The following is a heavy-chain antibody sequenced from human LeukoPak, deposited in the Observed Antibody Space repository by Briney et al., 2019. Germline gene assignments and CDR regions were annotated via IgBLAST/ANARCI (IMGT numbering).Heavy chain of an antibody. CDR2: ISYDGSNK. Sequence: PGGSLRLSCAASGFXFSSYAIHWVRQAPGKGLEWVAVISYDGSNKYYADSVKGRFTISRDNSKNTLYLQMNSLRAEDTAVYYCARVLGGYSGYGDYWGQGTLVTVSS. J-gene: IGHJ4*02. CDR1: GFXFSSYA. V-gene: IGHV3-30-3*01. D-gene: IGHD5-12*01. CDR3: ARVLGGYSGYGDY.